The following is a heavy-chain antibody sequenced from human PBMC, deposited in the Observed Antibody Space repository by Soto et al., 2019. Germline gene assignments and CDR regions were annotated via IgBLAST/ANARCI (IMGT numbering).Heavy chain of an antibody. J-gene: IGHJ6*03. V-gene: IGHV3-72*01. Sequence: GGSLRLSCVASGFTFSDHYMEWVRQAPGKGLEWVGRIRNRAKSYTTEYATSVKGRFTISRDDSKNSLYLQMNSLQSEDTAVYYCARGGVSLAFYYYMDVCGKGTTVTVSS. CDR2: IRNRAKSYTT. CDR3: ARGGVSLAFYYYMDV. CDR1: GFTFSDHY. D-gene: IGHD2-8*01.